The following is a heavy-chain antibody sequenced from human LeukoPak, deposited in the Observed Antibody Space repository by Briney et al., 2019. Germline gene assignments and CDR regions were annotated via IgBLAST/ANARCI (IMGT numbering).Heavy chain of an antibody. CDR3: ARSNHPRYYFDY. D-gene: IGHD1-14*01. CDR1: GGSISSGGYS. CDR2: IYHSGST. V-gene: IGHV4-30-2*01. J-gene: IGHJ4*02. Sequence: SQTLSLTCAVSGGSISSGGYSWSWIRQPPGKGLEWIGYIYHSGSTYYNPSLKSRVTVSVDRSKNQFSLKLSSVTAADTAVYYCARSNHPRYYFDYWGQGTLVTVSS.